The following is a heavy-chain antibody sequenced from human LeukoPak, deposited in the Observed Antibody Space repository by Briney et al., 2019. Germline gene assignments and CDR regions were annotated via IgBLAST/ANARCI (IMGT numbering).Heavy chain of an antibody. CDR2: IRYDGSNK. CDR3: AKDPDDFWSGYLDY. J-gene: IGHJ4*02. V-gene: IGHV3-30*02. Sequence: GGSLRLSCAASGFTFSSYGMHWVRQAPGKGLEWVAFIRYDGSNKYYADSVKGRFTISRDNSKNTLYLQMNSVRAEDTAVYYCAKDPDDFWSGYLDYWGQGTLVTVSS. D-gene: IGHD3-3*01. CDR1: GFTFSSYG.